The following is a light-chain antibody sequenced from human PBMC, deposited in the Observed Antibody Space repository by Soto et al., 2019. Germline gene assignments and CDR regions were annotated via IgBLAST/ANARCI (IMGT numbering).Light chain of an antibody. J-gene: IGKJ2*01. CDR1: QGIGDT. Sequence: EVVLTQSPATLSVSPGEGVTLSCRASQGIGDTLAWYQHKPGQTPRLLIYGASSRATGIPDRFSGSGSGTDFTLTISRLDPEDFAVFYCHQYGTSPTTFGQGTKLEI. V-gene: IGKV3-20*01. CDR3: HQYGTSPTT. CDR2: GAS.